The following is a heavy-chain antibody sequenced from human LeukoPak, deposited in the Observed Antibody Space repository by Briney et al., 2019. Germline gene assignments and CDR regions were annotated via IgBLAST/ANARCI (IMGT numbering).Heavy chain of an antibody. CDR2: MNPNSGNT. CDR3: ASLAYCGGDCYSV. J-gene: IGHJ4*02. D-gene: IGHD2-21*02. V-gene: IGHV1-8*01. Sequence: ASVKVSCKASGYTFTSYDINWVRQATGQGLEWMGWMNPNSGNTGYAQKFQGRVTITADKSTSTAYMELSSLRSEDTAVYYCASLAYCGGDCYSVWGQGTLVTVSS. CDR1: GYTFTSYD.